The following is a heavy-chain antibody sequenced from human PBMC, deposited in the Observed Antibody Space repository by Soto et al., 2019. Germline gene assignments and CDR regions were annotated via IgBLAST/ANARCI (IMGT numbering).Heavy chain of an antibody. V-gene: IGHV3-23*01. J-gene: IGHJ4*02. CDR1: GSTFSTYA. Sequence: PGESLRLSCQASGSTFSTYAMSWVRQPPGKGLEWVSGISVGGDYSADTYFADSVKGGSTISSDSSKTKVYLQMSLLREEKAAVYYCAKNHLVVASNFFDLWGRGTLVTVS. CDR3: AKNHLVVASNFFDL. CDR2: ISVGGDYSADT. D-gene: IGHD5-12*01.